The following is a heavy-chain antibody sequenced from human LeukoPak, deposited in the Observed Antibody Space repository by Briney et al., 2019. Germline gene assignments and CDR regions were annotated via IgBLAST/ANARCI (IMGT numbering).Heavy chain of an antibody. CDR3: ARVVGAYYYYYYMDV. D-gene: IGHD1-26*01. Sequence: GASVKVSCKASGYTFTSYGISWVRQAPGQGLEWMRWISAYNGNTNYAQKLQGRVTMTTDTSTSTAYMELRSLRSEDTAAYYCARVVGAYYYYYYMDVWGKGTTVTVSS. V-gene: IGHV1-18*01. CDR1: GYTFTSYG. J-gene: IGHJ6*03. CDR2: ISAYNGNT.